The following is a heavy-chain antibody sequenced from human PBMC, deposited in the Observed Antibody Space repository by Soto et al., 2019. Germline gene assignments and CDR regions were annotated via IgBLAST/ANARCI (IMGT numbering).Heavy chain of an antibody. J-gene: IGHJ6*02. D-gene: IGHD2-2*01. CDR3: AKGQHCSSTSCYFYYYGMDV. Sequence: QVQLVESGGGVVQPGRSLRLSCAASGFIFNTYEMYWVRQAPGKRLKWVAVISYDGSNKYYADSVKGRLTISRDNSKKMLYLQMNSLRPEDTAVYYCAKGQHCSSTSCYFYYYGMDVWGQGTKVAVSS. V-gene: IGHV3-30*18. CDR2: ISYDGSNK. CDR1: GFIFNTYE.